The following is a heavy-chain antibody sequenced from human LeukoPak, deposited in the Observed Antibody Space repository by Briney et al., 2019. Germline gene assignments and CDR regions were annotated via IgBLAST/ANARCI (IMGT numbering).Heavy chain of an antibody. D-gene: IGHD2-15*01. V-gene: IGHV4-31*03. J-gene: IGHJ5*02. CDR3: ARAVVVVAATQNWFDP. CDR1: GGSISSGGYY. CDR2: IYYSGST. Sequence: NPSETLSLTCTVSGGSISSGGYYWSWIRQHPGKGLEWIGYIYYSGSTYYNPSLKSRVTISVDTSKNQLSLQLSSVTAAATAVYYCARAVVVVAATQNWFDPWGQGTLVTVSS.